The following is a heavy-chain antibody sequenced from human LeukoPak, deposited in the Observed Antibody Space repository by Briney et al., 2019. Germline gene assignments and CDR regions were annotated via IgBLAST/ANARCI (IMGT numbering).Heavy chain of an antibody. J-gene: IGHJ6*03. CDR2: IYYSGST. CDR1: GGSISSSSYY. Sequence: SETLSLTCTVSGGSISSSSYYWGWIRQPPGKGLEWIGNIYYSGSTYYNPSLKSRVTISVDTSKNQFSLKLSSVTAADTAAYYCARQSGSYGVYYYYMDVWGKGTTVTISS. D-gene: IGHD1-26*01. V-gene: IGHV4-39*01. CDR3: ARQSGSYGVYYYYMDV.